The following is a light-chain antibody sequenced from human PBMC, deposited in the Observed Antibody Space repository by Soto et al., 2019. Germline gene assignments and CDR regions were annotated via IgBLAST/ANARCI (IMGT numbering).Light chain of an antibody. Sequence: QSALTQPASVSGSPGQSITISCTGTSSDIGRYYLVSWYQKHPGKAPKLMIYEGTKRPSGVSDRFSGSKSGNTASLTISGLQAEDEADYLCCSYADINIVIFGGGTKVTVL. CDR1: SSDIGRYYL. J-gene: IGLJ2*01. V-gene: IGLV2-23*01. CDR3: CSYADINIVI. CDR2: EGT.